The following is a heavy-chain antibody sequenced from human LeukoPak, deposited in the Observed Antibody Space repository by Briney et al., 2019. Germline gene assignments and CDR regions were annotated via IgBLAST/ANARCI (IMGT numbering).Heavy chain of an antibody. D-gene: IGHD2-2*01. Sequence: ASVKVSCKASGYTFTGYYMHWVRQAPGQGLEWMGWINPNSGGTNYAQKFQGRVTMTRDTSISTAYMELSRLRSDDTAVYYCARAQRAGHIVVVPAAPTFDYWGQGTLVTVSS. CDR1: GYTFTGYY. V-gene: IGHV1-2*02. CDR3: ARAQRAGHIVVVPAAPTFDY. J-gene: IGHJ4*02. CDR2: INPNSGGT.